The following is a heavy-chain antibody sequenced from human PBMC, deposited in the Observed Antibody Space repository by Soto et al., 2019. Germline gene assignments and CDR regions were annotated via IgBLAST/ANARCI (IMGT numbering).Heavy chain of an antibody. D-gene: IGHD1-20*01. CDR2: VYATGTS. CDR1: GGSMSKFY. V-gene: IGHV4-4*07. Sequence: KPSGTLSLTCSVSGGSMSKFYWSWIRKTAGKGLEWMGRVYATGTSDYNPSLRSRIAMSVDISKKTFSLRLRSVTAADTGVYYCVRDRSKTITDCYDAWGQVTLVTVYS. J-gene: IGHJ5*02. CDR3: VRDRSKTITDCYDA.